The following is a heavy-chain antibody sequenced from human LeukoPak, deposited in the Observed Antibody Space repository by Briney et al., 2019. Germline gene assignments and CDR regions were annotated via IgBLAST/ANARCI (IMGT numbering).Heavy chain of an antibody. CDR1: GGSISSYY. J-gene: IGHJ3*02. V-gene: IGHV4-59*01. D-gene: IGHD3-10*01. Sequence: SETLSLTCTVSGGSISSYYWSWIRQPPGKGLEWIGYIYYSGSTNYNPSLKSRVTISVDTSKNQFSLKLSSVTAADTAVYYCASSADYYGSGSYPGAFDIWGQGTMVTVSS. CDR2: IYYSGST. CDR3: ASSADYYGSGSYPGAFDI.